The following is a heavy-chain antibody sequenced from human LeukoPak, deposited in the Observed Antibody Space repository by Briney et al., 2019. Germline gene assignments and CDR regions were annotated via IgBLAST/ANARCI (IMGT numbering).Heavy chain of an antibody. CDR2: IYYSGST. CDR3: ARHRAVYYDFWSGYYPSDYFDY. V-gene: IGHV4-39*01. J-gene: IGHJ4*02. Sequence: PSETLSLTCTVSGGSISSSSYYWGWIRQPPGKGLEWIGSIYYSGSTYYNPSLKSRVTMSVDTSKNQFSLKLSSVTAADTAVYYCARHRAVYYDFWSGYYPSDYFDYWGQGTLVTVSS. CDR1: GGSISSSSYY. D-gene: IGHD3-3*01.